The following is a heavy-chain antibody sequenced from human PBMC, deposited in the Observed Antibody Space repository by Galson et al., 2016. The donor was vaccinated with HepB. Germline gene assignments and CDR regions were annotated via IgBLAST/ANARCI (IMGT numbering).Heavy chain of an antibody. V-gene: IGHV3-11*06. CDR3: ARYSRTWYDF. J-gene: IGHJ5*01. D-gene: IGHD2-21*01. Sequence: SLRLSCAASGFTFSDYFMTWIRQAPGKGLEWVSYISSSSSYTNYADSVKGRITISRDNAKNSLYLQMNSLRAEDTAVYCCARYSRTWYDFWGQGTLVTVSS. CDR2: ISSSSSYT. CDR1: GFTFSDYF.